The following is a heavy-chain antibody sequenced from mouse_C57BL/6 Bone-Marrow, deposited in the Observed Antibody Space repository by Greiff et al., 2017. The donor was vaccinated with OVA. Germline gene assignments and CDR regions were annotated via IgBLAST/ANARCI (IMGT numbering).Heavy chain of an antibody. V-gene: IGHV2-2*01. Sequence: QVHVKQSGPGLVQPSQSLSITCTVSGFSLTSYGVHWVRQSPGKGLEWLGVIWSGGSTDYNAAFISRLSISKDNSKSQVFFKMNSLKADDTAIYYCARPHYYGSSAFAYWGQGTLVTVSA. CDR1: GFSLTSYG. CDR2: IWSGGST. CDR3: ARPHYYGSSAFAY. D-gene: IGHD1-1*01. J-gene: IGHJ3*01.